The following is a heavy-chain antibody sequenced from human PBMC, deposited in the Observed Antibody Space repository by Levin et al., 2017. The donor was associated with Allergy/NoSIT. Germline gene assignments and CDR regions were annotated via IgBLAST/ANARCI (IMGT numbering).Heavy chain of an antibody. CDR2: IYSAGNT. Sequence: PGGSLRLSCAASGFTVSSNYMSWVRQAPGKGLEWVSVIYSAGNTYYADSVKGRFTISRDNSKNTLYLQMDSLRAEDTAVYYCARGIPPGSDYWGQGTLVTVSS. D-gene: IGHD5-12*01. J-gene: IGHJ4*02. CDR3: ARGIPPGSDY. V-gene: IGHV3-53*01. CDR1: GFTVSSNY.